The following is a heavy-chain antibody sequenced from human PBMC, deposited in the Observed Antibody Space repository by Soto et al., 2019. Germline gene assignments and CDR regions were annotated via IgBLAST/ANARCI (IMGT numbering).Heavy chain of an antibody. J-gene: IGHJ4*02. V-gene: IGHV1-18*01. CDR3: ARDLDGSGSYYTNY. CDR1: CYTFSSIA. D-gene: IGHD3-10*01. Sequence: SGKVWFKTSCYTFSSIAISWVRQAPGQGLEWMGWISPHKDDTYYAQRLQGRVTMTTDTSTSTAYMELRSLRSDDTAVYFCARDLDGSGSYYTNYWGQGTLVTVSS. CDR2: ISPHKDDT.